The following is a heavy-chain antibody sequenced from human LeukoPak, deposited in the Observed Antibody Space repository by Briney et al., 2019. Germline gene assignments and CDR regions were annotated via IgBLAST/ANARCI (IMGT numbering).Heavy chain of an antibody. V-gene: IGHV4-39*07. Sequence: KSSETLCLTCTVSGGSISSSSYYWGWIRQPPGKGLEWIGSIYYSGSTYYNPSLKSRVTISVDTSKNQFSLKLSSVTAADTAVYYCARVVWGTTQFSYYYYYMDVWGKGTTVTVSS. D-gene: IGHD1-7*01. CDR3: ARVVWGTTQFSYYYYYMDV. CDR1: GGSISSSSYY. J-gene: IGHJ6*03. CDR2: IYYSGST.